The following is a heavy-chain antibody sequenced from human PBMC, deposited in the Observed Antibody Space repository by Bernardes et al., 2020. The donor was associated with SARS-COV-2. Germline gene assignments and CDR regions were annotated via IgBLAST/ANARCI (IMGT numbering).Heavy chain of an antibody. CDR1: GFTFSSYG. Sequence: GGSLRLSCAASGFTFSSYGMHWVRQAPGKGLEWVAVIWYDGSNKYYADSVKGRFTISRDNSKNTLYLQMNSLRAEDTAVYYCARDPVSGYYGMDVWGQGTTVTVSS. D-gene: IGHD3-10*01. V-gene: IGHV3-33*01. CDR3: ARDPVSGYYGMDV. J-gene: IGHJ6*02. CDR2: IWYDGSNK.